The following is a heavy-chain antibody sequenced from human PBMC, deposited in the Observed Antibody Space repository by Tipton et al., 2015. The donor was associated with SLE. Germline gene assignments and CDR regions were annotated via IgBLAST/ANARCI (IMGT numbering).Heavy chain of an antibody. CDR1: GDSISSYY. CDR2: IYYSGST. D-gene: IGHD5-18*01. V-gene: IGHV4-39*01. Sequence: TLSLTCTVSGDSISSYYWGWIRQPPGKGLEWIGSIYYSGSTYYNPSLKSRVTISVATSKNQFSLKLSSVTAADTAVYCCASYGYSYGYRDAFDIWGQGTMVTVSS. J-gene: IGHJ3*02. CDR3: ASYGYSYGYRDAFDI.